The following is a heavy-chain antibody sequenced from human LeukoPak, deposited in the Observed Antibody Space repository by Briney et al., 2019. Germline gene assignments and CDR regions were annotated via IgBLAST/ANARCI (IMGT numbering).Heavy chain of an antibody. Sequence: QPGGSLRLSCAASGFTFSSYAMSWVRQAPGKGLEWVSGISGSGDNTYYADSVKGRFTISRDNSKNTLYLQMNSLRAEDTAVYYCAILVTAIDYWGQGTLVTVSS. V-gene: IGHV3-23*01. CDR1: GFTFSSYA. CDR2: ISGSGDNT. D-gene: IGHD2-21*02. CDR3: AILVTAIDY. J-gene: IGHJ4*02.